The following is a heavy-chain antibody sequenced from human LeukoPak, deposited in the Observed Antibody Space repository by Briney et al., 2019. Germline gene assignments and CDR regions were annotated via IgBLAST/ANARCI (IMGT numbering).Heavy chain of an antibody. V-gene: IGHV4-4*02. D-gene: IGHD3-22*01. Sequence: SETLSLTCAVSGGSISSSNWWSWVRQPPGKGLEWIGEIYHSGSTNYNPSLKSRVTISVDKSKNQFSLKLSSVTAADTAVYYCAHSYYDSSGYYNPFDYWGQGTLVTVSS. CDR2: IYHSGST. J-gene: IGHJ4*02. CDR3: AHSYYDSSGYYNPFDY. CDR1: GGSISSSNW.